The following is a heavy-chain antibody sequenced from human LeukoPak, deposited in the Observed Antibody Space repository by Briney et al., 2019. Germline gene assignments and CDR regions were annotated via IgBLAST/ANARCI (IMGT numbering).Heavy chain of an antibody. CDR3: ARVRDGYNSGAFDI. D-gene: IGHD5-24*01. J-gene: IGHJ3*02. CDR2: IKHDGSEK. Sequence: GGSLRLSCAASGLTFSRYWMSWVRQAPGKGLEWVANIKHDGSEKYYVDSVKGRFTISRDNAKNSLYLQMNSLRAEDTAVYYCARVRDGYNSGAFDIWGQGTMVTVSS. V-gene: IGHV3-7*01. CDR1: GLTFSRYW.